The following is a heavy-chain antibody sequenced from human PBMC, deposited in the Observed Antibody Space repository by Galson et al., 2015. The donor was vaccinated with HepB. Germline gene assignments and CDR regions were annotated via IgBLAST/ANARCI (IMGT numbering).Heavy chain of an antibody. J-gene: IGHJ5*02. CDR3: ARGGSSGWYTEAYNWFDP. CDR2: TYYRSKWYN. V-gene: IGHV6-1*01. Sequence: CAISGDSVSSNSAAWNWIRQSPSRGLEWLGRTYYRSKWYNDYAVSVKSRITINPDTSKNQFSLQLNSVTPEDTAVYYCARGGSSGWYTEAYNWFDPWGQGTLVTVSS. CDR1: GDSVSSNSAA. D-gene: IGHD6-19*01.